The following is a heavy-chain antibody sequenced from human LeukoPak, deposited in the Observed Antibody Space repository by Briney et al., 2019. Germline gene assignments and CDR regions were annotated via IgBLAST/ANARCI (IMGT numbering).Heavy chain of an antibody. CDR2: IWYDGSNK. D-gene: IGHD4-17*01. CDR3: GRGYYCDYGYGMDV. Sequence: GGSLRLSCAASGFTFSSDGIHWVRQAPGKGLEWVAVIWYDGSNKYYADSVKGRFTISRDNSKNTLYLQMNSLRAEDTAVYYCGRGYYCDYGYGMDVWGQGTTVTVSS. V-gene: IGHV3-33*01. CDR1: GFTFSSDG. J-gene: IGHJ6*02.